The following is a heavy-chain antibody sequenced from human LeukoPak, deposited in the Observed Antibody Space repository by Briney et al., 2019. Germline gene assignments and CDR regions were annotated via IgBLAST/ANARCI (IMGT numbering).Heavy chain of an antibody. D-gene: IGHD5-12*01. CDR1: GFTFSDHY. V-gene: IGHV3-72*01. CDR2: SRNKANNYTT. CDR3: ARDVGHRGSPVVAFDI. J-gene: IGHJ3*02. Sequence: GGSLRLSCAASGFTFSDHYMDWVRQAPGKGLEWVGRSRNKANNYTTECAASVKDRFTISRDDSKTSLYLQMNSLKTEDTAVYYRARDVGHRGSPVVAFDIWGQGTVVTVSS.